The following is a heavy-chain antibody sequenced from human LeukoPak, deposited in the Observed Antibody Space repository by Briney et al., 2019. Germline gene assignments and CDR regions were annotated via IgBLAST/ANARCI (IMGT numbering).Heavy chain of an antibody. CDR2: INGDGSAT. Sequence: PGGSLRLSCAASGFTFLNYWMHWARQAPGKGLVWVSRINGDGSATSYADSVKGRFTISRDNADNTLYLQMNSLRVEDTAVYYCARGAGVRGGYLIDYWGQGILVTVSS. CDR3: ARGAGVRGGYLIDY. D-gene: IGHD2-21*02. CDR1: GFTFLNYW. V-gene: IGHV3-74*01. J-gene: IGHJ4*02.